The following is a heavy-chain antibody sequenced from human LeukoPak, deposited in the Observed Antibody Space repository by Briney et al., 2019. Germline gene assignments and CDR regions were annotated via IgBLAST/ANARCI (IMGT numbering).Heavy chain of an antibody. V-gene: IGHV3-30*02. CDR2: IWYDGSNK. Sequence: GGSLRLSCAASGFTFSSYGMHWVRQAPGKGLEWVAVIWYDGSNKYYADSVKGRFTISRDNSKNTLYLQMNSLRAEDTAVYYCAKDSGRDYDILTGYNHFDYWGQGTLVTVSS. CDR3: AKDSGRDYDILTGYNHFDY. CDR1: GFTFSSYG. D-gene: IGHD3-9*01. J-gene: IGHJ4*02.